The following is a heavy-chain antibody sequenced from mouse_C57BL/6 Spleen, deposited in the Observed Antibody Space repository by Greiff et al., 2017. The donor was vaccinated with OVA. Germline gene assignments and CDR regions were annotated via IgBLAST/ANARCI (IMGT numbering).Heavy chain of an antibody. Sequence: VQLQQPGAELVRPGSSVKLSCKASGYTFTSYWMHWVKQRPIQGLEWIGNIDPSDSATHYNQKFKDKATLTVDKSSSTAYMQLSSLTSEDSAVYYCARDRGYAMDCWGQGASVTVSS. CDR2: IDPSDSAT. D-gene: IGHD2-14*01. J-gene: IGHJ4*01. V-gene: IGHV1-52*01. CDR3: ARDRGYAMDC. CDR1: GYTFTSYW.